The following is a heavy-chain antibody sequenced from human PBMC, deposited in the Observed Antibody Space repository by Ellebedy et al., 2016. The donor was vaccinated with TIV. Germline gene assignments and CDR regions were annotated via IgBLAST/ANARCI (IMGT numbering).Heavy chain of an antibody. J-gene: IGHJ6*02. CDR1: GFTFSSYW. V-gene: IGHV3-74*01. CDR2: INSDGTTT. Sequence: PGGSLRLSCAASGFTFSSYWMHWVRQAPGKGLVWGSRINSDGTTTTYAGSVKGRFTISRDNAKNTLYLQMNTLRAEDTAVYYCARGNYYGMDVWGQGTTVTVSS. CDR3: ARGNYYGMDV.